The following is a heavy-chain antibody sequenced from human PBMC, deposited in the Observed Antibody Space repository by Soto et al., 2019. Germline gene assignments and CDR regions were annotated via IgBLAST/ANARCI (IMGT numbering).Heavy chain of an antibody. Sequence: QVQLVQSGAEVKKPGASVKVSCKASGYTFTSYGISWVRQAPGQGLEWMGWISAYNGNTNYAQKLQGRVTMTTDTSTSTAYMELRSLRSDDTAVYYCAREEYYYDSSGYYYYYYGMDVWGQGTTVNVSS. CDR3: AREEYYYDSSGYYYYYYGMDV. V-gene: IGHV1-18*01. CDR2: ISAYNGNT. D-gene: IGHD3-22*01. CDR1: GYTFTSYG. J-gene: IGHJ6*02.